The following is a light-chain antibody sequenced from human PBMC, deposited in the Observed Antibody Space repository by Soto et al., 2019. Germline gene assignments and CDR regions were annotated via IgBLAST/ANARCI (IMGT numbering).Light chain of an antibody. CDR1: QSISSSY. Sequence: VLTPSPGTLSWSPGEIATLSCRASQSISSSYLAWYQQKPGQAPRLLGYGASSRATGIPDRFSGSGSGTDFTLTISSLEPEDFAVYYCQQYGSSRFTFGPGSKVAIK. J-gene: IGKJ3*01. V-gene: IGKV3-20*01. CDR3: QQYGSSRFT. CDR2: GAS.